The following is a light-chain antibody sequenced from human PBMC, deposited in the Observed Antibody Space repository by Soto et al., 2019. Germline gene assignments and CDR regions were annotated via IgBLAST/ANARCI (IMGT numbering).Light chain of an antibody. J-gene: IGKJ1*01. V-gene: IGKV1-5*01. CDR2: DAS. Sequence: DNQMTQSPSTLSAFVGDRVTITCRASQNINKWLAWYHQKPGKAPKLLIYDASTLESGVPSRFSGSGSGTEFTLTISSLQTDDFGSYYCQQYNTYEGTFGQGTQVEIK. CDR1: QNINKW. CDR3: QQYNTYEGT.